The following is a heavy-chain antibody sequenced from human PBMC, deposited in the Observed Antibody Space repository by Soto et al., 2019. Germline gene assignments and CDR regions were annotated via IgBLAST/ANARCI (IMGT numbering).Heavy chain of an antibody. CDR1: GFTFSSYA. J-gene: IGHJ4*02. CDR2: ISVSGDSR. CDR3: ATIFRYWDTEY. Sequence: EVQLLESGGGLVQPGGSLRLSCATSGFTFSSYAMSWVRQAPVKGLEWVSGISVSGDSRYDADSVKGRFTISRDNSKSPLYLPMNSLRGEETAVYYCATIFRYWDTEYWGQGVLVTVSS. D-gene: IGHD1-20*01. V-gene: IGHV3-23*01.